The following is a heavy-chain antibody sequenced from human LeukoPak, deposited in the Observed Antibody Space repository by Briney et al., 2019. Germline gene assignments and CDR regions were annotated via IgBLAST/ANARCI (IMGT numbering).Heavy chain of an antibody. CDR2: ISSNGGST. CDR1: GFTFSSYA. J-gene: IGHJ3*02. CDR3: ATERVVPAAIGAFDI. V-gene: IGHV3-64*01. Sequence: GGSLRLSCAASGFTFSSYAMHWVRQAPGKGLEYVSAISSNGGSTYYANSVKGRFTISRDNSKNTLYLQMGSLRAEDKAVYYCATERVVPAAIGAFDIWGQGTMVTVSS. D-gene: IGHD2-2*01.